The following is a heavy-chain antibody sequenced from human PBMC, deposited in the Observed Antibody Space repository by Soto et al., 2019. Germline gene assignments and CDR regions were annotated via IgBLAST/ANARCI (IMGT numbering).Heavy chain of an antibody. J-gene: IGHJ6*02. CDR3: ARDPETVATGYYYYGMDV. D-gene: IGHD6-25*01. CDR1: GFAFRDYY. CDR2: ISSSGSTI. Sequence: GGSLRLSCAASGFAFRDYYMSWIRQAQGKGLEWVSYISSSGSTIYYADSVKGRFTISRDNAKNSLYLQMNSPRAEDTAVYYCARDPETVATGYYYYGMDVWGQGTTVTVSS. V-gene: IGHV3-11*01.